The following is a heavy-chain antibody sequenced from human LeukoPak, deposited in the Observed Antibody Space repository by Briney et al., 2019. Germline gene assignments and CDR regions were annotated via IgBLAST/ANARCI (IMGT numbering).Heavy chain of an antibody. CDR2: IYTSGST. D-gene: IGHD4-11*01. J-gene: IGHJ4*02. V-gene: IGHV4-4*07. Sequence: SETLSLTCTVSGGSISSYYWSWIRQPVGKGLEWIGRIYTSGSTNYNPSLKSRVTMSVDTSKNQFSLKLSSVTAADTAVYYCARESNPARPLDYWGQGTLVTVSS. CDR1: GGSISSYY. CDR3: ARESNPARPLDY.